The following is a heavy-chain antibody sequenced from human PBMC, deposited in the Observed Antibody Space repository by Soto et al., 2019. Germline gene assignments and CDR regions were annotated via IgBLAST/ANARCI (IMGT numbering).Heavy chain of an antibody. CDR3: ARRWTTGEIDY. Sequence: QVRLVQSGGEVKKPGASVEVSCKASGYIFNSFGISWVRQAPGQGLEWMGWISAYTGNTKYAQNFQGRVTMTTDTSTSTAYMELRSLRSDDTAVYYCARRWTTGEIDYWGQGTLVTVSS. J-gene: IGHJ4*02. CDR2: ISAYTGNT. CDR1: GYIFNSFG. D-gene: IGHD4-17*01. V-gene: IGHV1-18*01.